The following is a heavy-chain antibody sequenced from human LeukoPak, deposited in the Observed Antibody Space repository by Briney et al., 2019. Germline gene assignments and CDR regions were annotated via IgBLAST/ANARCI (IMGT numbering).Heavy chain of an antibody. CDR1: GFTFSGSA. CDR2: IRGKANSYAT. D-gene: IGHD3-22*01. J-gene: IGHJ3*02. Sequence: GGSLRLSCAASGFTFSGSAMHWVRQAFGKGLEWVGRIRGKANSYATAYAASVKGRFTISRDDSKNTAYLQMNSLKTEDTAVYYCTRLVVLLPGDSSGHRIHAFDIWGQGTMVTVSS. V-gene: IGHV3-73*01. CDR3: TRLVVLLPGDSSGHRIHAFDI.